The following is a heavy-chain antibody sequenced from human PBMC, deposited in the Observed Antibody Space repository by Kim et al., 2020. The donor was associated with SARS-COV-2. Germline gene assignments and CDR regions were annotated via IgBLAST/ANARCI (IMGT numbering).Heavy chain of an antibody. CDR1: GYTFTSYY. Sequence: ASVKVSCKASGYTFTSYYMHWVRQAPGQGIEWMGIINPSGGSTSYAQKVQGRVTMTRDTSTSTVYMELSSLRSEDTAVHYCSRDLCVRGVILPDYGMDVWGQGTTVTVSS. J-gene: IGHJ6*02. D-gene: IGHD3-10*02. CDR2: INPSGGST. CDR3: SRDLCVRGVILPDYGMDV. V-gene: IGHV1-46*01.